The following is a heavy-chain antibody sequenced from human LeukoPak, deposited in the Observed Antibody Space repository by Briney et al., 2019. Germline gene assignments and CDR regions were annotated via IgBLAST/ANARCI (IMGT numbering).Heavy chain of an antibody. V-gene: IGHV3-23*01. Sequence: PGGTLRLSCAASGFTFSNYGMSWVRQAPGKGLEWVSEISGSGGSTYYADSVKGRFTISRDNAKNSLYLQMNSLRAEDTAVYYCASVGGAATLGYWGQGTLVTVSS. CDR2: ISGSGGST. CDR3: ASVGGAATLGY. CDR1: GFTFSNYG. D-gene: IGHD1-26*01. J-gene: IGHJ4*02.